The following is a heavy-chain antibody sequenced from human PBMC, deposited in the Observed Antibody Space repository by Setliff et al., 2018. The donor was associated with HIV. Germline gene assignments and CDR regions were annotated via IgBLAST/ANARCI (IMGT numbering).Heavy chain of an antibody. Sequence: ASVKVSCKASGYTFTSYYMHWVRQAPGQGLEWMGIINPSGGSTSYAQKFQGRVSLTSNTAISTAYMELSSLRSDDTAVYYCARGPSHSDLNWFDPWGQGTLVTVSS. CDR1: GYTFTSYY. J-gene: IGHJ5*02. D-gene: IGHD2-21*01. V-gene: IGHV1-46*01. CDR2: INPSGGST. CDR3: ARGPSHSDLNWFDP.